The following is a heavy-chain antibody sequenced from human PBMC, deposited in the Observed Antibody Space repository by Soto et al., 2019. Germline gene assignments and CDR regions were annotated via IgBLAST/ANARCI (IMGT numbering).Heavy chain of an antibody. CDR1: GYSISSGYY. D-gene: IGHD3-3*02. J-gene: IGHJ5*02. CDR3: ARKLEVNLFDP. CDR2: IYHSGST. V-gene: IGHV4-38-2*01. Sequence: SETLSLTCAVSGYSISSGYYWGWIRQPPGKGLEWIGSIYHSGSTYYNPSLKSRVTISVDTSKNQFSLKLSSVTAADTAVYYCARKLEVNLFDPCGQGTLVTVSS.